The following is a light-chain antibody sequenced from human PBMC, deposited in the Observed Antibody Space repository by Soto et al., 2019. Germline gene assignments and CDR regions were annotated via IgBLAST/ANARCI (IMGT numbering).Light chain of an antibody. CDR2: AVT. V-gene: IGLV2-18*02. CDR1: ISDVGFYAR. J-gene: IGLJ1*01. Sequence: QSALTQPPSVSGSPGQSVTISCTGTISDVGFYARVSWYQQPPGTAPKHLIYAVTNRPSGVPDRFSGSQSGKTASLTISGLQAVDEADYYCSSYTSSSTYVFGTGTKLTVL. CDR3: SSYTSSSTYV.